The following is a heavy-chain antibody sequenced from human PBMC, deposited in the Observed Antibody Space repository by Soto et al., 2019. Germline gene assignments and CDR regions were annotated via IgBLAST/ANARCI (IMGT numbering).Heavy chain of an antibody. J-gene: IGHJ3*02. CDR1: GFTLSAYW. CDR2: INRDGSKK. D-gene: IGHD6-13*01. Sequence: EVQLEESGGDLVQPGGSLRLSCAASGFTLSAYWMTWVRQAQGKGLEWVANINRDGSKKSYLDSARGQFTISRDNVGNSLYLQIDSLRADDTALYYCARDVSPGSSSLYLDAFDIWGQGTMVTVSS. CDR3: ARDVSPGSSSLYLDAFDI. V-gene: IGHV3-7*05.